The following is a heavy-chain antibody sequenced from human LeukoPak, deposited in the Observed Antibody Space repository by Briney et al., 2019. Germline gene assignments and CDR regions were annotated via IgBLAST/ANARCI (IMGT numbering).Heavy chain of an antibody. CDR1: SGSVSSGSYY. V-gene: IGHV4-61*01. D-gene: IGHD1-1*01. Sequence: SETLSLTCSVSSGSVSSGSYYWSWIRQPPGKGLEWIGYSSYSGSTSYNPSLKSRVTIAVDTSKNQFSLRLRSVTAADTAVYYCATVRWNDGDAFDIWGQGTMVTVSS. CDR2: SSYSGST. J-gene: IGHJ3*02. CDR3: ATVRWNDGDAFDI.